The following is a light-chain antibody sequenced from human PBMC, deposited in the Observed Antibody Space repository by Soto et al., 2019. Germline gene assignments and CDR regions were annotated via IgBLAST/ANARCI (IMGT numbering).Light chain of an antibody. CDR1: QSVSSN. CDR3: QQYNNWPLT. CDR2: GAS. Sequence: EIVMTQSPGTLSVSPGERATLSCRASQSVSSNLAWYQQKPGQAPRLLIYGASTRATGIPARFSGSGSGTEFTLTISSLQSEDYAVYYCQQYNNWPLTFGGGTTVEIK. V-gene: IGKV3-15*01. J-gene: IGKJ4*01.